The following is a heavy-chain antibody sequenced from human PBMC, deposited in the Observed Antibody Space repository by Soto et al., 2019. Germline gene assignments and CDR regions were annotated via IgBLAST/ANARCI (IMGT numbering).Heavy chain of an antibody. CDR2: ISAYNGNT. CDR1: GYTFTSYG. J-gene: IGHJ6*03. V-gene: IGHV1-18*01. D-gene: IGHD3-3*01. CDR3: AREVLDTYEYYYYYYMDV. Sequence: ASVKVSCKASGYTFTSYGISWVRQAPGQGLEWMGWISAYNGNTNYAQKLQGRVTMTTDTSTSTAYMELRSLRSDDTAVYYCAREVLDTYEYYYYYYMDVWGKGTTVTVSS.